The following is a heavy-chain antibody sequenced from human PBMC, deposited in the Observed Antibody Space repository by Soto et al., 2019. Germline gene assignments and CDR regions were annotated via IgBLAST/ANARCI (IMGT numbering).Heavy chain of an antibody. CDR2: MNPNSGNT. CDR1: GYTFTSYD. J-gene: IGHJ3*01. CDR3: ARVSSTSRAIHL. Sequence: ASVKVSCKASGYTFTSYDINWVRQATGQGLEWMGWMNPNSGNTGYAQKFQGRVTMTRNTSISTAYMELSSLRSEDTAVYYCARVSSTSRAIHLWGQGTMVTVSS. D-gene: IGHD2-2*01. V-gene: IGHV1-8*01.